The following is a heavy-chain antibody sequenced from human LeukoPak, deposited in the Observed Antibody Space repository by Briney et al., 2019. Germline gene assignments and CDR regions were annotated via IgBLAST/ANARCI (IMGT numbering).Heavy chain of an antibody. V-gene: IGHV4-4*07. Sequence: PSETLSLTCTVSGGSISSYYWSWIRQPAGKGLEWIGRIYTSGSTNYNPSLKSRVTMSVDTSKNQFSLKLSSVTAADTAVYYCARDETYYDILTGYYRGVWFDPWGQGTLVTVSS. J-gene: IGHJ5*02. CDR2: IYTSGST. D-gene: IGHD3-9*01. CDR3: ARDETYYDILTGYYRGVWFDP. CDR1: GGSISSYY.